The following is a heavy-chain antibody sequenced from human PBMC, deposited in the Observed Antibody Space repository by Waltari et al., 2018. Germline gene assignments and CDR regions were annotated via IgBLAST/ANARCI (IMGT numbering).Heavy chain of an antibody. V-gene: IGHV3-30*04. Sequence: QVQLVESGGGVVQPGRSLRLSCAASGFTFSSYAMHWVRRAPGKGLEWVAVISYDGSNKYYADSVKGRLTISRDNSKNTLYLQMNSLRAEDTAVYYCARDFYGDYVPGPNWGQGTLVTVSS. CDR3: ARDFYGDYVPGPN. D-gene: IGHD4-17*01. J-gene: IGHJ4*02. CDR2: ISYDGSNK. CDR1: GFTFSSYA.